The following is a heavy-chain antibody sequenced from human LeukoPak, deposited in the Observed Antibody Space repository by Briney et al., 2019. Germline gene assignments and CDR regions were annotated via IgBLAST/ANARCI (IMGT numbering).Heavy chain of an antibody. J-gene: IGHJ4*02. Sequence: SETLSLTCTVSGGSISSYYWSWIRQPAGKGLEWIGRIDTSGSTNYNPSLKSRVTISVDKSKNQFSLKLSSVTAADTAVYYCARDYYGSGSYDYWGQGCLVTVSS. CDR1: GGSISSYY. D-gene: IGHD3-10*01. V-gene: IGHV4-4*07. CDR3: ARDYYGSGSYDY. CDR2: IDTSGST.